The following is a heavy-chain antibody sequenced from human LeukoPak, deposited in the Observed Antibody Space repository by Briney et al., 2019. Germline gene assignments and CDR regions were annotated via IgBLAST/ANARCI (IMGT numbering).Heavy chain of an antibody. J-gene: IGHJ3*02. D-gene: IGHD3-22*01. CDR2: IGTAGDT. Sequence: GGSLRLSCAASGLTFSSYDMHWVRQATGKGLEWVSAIGTAGDTYYPGSVKGRFTISRENAKNSLYLQMNSLRAGDTAVYYCARATVTYYYDSSGLTPASAFDIWGQGTMVTVSS. CDR3: ARATVTYYYDSSGLTPASAFDI. V-gene: IGHV3-13*01. CDR1: GLTFSSYD.